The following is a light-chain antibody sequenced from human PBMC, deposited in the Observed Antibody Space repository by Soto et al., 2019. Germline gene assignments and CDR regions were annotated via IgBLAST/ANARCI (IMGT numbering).Light chain of an antibody. Sequence: EIVMTQSPATLSVSPGERATLSCRASQSVNSNLAWYQQKPCQAPRLLIYGASTRATGVPARFSCSGSGTDVTPTVSSLQSEDSAVDFCQQYNNWQTFGQGTKVEVK. CDR3: QQYNNWQT. CDR2: GAS. J-gene: IGKJ1*01. CDR1: QSVNSN. V-gene: IGKV3-15*01.